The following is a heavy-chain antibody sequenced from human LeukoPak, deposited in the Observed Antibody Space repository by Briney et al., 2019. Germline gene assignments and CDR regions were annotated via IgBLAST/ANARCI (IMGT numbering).Heavy chain of an antibody. CDR3: AKEMATRSDAFDI. V-gene: IGHV1-2*02. CDR2: INPNSGGT. Sequence: ASVKVSCKASGYTFTGYYMHRVRQAPGQGLEWMGWINPNSGGTNYAQKFQGRVTVTRDTSISTAYMELSRLRSDDTAVYYCAKEMATRSDAFDIWGQGTMVTVSS. J-gene: IGHJ3*02. CDR1: GYTFTGYY. D-gene: IGHD5-24*01.